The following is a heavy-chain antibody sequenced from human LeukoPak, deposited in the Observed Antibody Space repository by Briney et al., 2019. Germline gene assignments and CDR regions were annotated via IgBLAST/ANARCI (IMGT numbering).Heavy chain of an antibody. Sequence: ASVKVSCKASGYTFTGYYLHWVRQAPGPGLEWMVWINPNSGGTNYAQKFQGRVTMTRDTSISTAYMELSRLRSDDTAVYYCARGYCSSTSCYDYWGQGTLVTVSS. CDR1: GYTFTGYY. CDR3: ARGYCSSTSCYDY. D-gene: IGHD2-2*01. V-gene: IGHV1-2*02. J-gene: IGHJ4*02. CDR2: INPNSGGT.